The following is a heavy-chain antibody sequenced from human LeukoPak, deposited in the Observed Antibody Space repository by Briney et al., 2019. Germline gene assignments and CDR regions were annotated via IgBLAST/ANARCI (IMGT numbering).Heavy chain of an antibody. Sequence: SETLSLTCTVSGGSISSYYWSWIRQPPGKGLEWLGYIYYSGSTNYNPSLKSRVTISVDTSKNQFSLKLSSVTAEDTAVYYCARIEYSLGYFQHWGQGTLVTVSS. CDR3: ARIEYSLGYFQH. CDR2: IYYSGST. V-gene: IGHV4-59*01. J-gene: IGHJ1*01. D-gene: IGHD6-6*01. CDR1: GGSISSYY.